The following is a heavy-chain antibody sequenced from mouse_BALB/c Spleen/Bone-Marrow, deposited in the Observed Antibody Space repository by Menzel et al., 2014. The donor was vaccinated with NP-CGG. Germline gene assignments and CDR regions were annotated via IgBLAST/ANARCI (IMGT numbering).Heavy chain of an antibody. CDR3: ARRWLPYAMDY. V-gene: IGHV1-14*01. J-gene: IGHJ4*01. Sequence: VQLQQSGPELVKPGASVKMSCKGSGYTFTSYIMHWVKQKPGQGLEWIGYINPYNDGTKYNEKFKGKATLTSDKSSSTAYMELSSLTSEDSAVYYCARRWLPYAMDYWGQGTSVTVSS. CDR1: GYTFTSYI. D-gene: IGHD2-3*01. CDR2: INPYNDGT.